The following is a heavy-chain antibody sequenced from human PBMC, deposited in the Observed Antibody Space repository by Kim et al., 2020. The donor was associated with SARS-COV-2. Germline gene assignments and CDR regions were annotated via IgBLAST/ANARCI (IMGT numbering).Heavy chain of an antibody. CDR3: AKSHSLWSAFDY. CDR1: GYSFTDYG. Sequence: ASVKVSCKASGYSFTDYGIHWVRQAPGQRLEWMGWINAGNGDTKYSQKFQGRVTITRDTSATTACMELSSLSSEDTSVYYCAKSHSLWSAFDYWGLGTLVSVSS. D-gene: IGHD3-3*01. J-gene: IGHJ4*02. CDR2: INAGNGDT. V-gene: IGHV1-3*01.